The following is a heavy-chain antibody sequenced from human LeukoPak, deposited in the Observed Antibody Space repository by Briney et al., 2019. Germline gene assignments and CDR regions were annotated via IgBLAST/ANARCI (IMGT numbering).Heavy chain of an antibody. V-gene: IGHV3-21*01. CDR2: ISSSSYI. CDR3: ARDIVVVVAGYGMDV. Sequence: GGSLRLSCAASGFTFSSYSMTWVRQAPGKGLEWVSSISSSSYIYYADSVKGRFTISRDNAKNSLYLQMNSLRAEDTAVYYCARDIVVVVAGYGMDVWGQGTTVTVSS. J-gene: IGHJ6*02. D-gene: IGHD2-15*01. CDR1: GFTFSSYS.